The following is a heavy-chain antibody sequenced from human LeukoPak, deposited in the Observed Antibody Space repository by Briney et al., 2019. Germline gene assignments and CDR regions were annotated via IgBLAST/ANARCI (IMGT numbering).Heavy chain of an antibody. D-gene: IGHD3-10*02. V-gene: IGHV4-30-2*01. CDR1: GGSISSGGYY. CDR2: IYHSGST. J-gene: IGHJ3*02. CDR3: ARDMVFGEGGFAFDI. Sequence: SETLSLTCTVSGGSISSGGYYWSWIRQPPGKGLEWIGYIYHSGSTYYNPSLKSRVTISVDTSKNQFSLKLSSVTAADTAVYYCARDMVFGEGGFAFDIWGQGTMVTVSS.